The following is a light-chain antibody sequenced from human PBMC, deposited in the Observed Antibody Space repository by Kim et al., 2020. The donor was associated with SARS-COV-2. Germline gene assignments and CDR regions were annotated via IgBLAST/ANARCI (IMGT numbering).Light chain of an antibody. CDR1: QNVNND. CDR3: LQRSVGPYT. CDR2: DAS. Sequence: VVLTQSPVTLSLSPGERVTLSCRASQNVNNDLGWYQQKSGQPPRLLIYDASKRATGIPARFSGGGSGTDFTLTITSLQPEDFAIYYCLQRSVGPYTFGQGTRLEIK. J-gene: IGKJ5*01. V-gene: IGKV3-11*01.